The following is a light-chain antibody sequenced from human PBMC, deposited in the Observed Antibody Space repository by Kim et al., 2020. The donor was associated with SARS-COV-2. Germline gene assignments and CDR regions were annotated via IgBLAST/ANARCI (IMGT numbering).Light chain of an antibody. V-gene: IGKV3-20*01. CDR1: QSNSNNY. J-gene: IGKJ2*01. CDR2: GAS. CDR3: QQYNKSPYT. Sequence: LSPGERANLSCRASQSNSNNYLAWYQQRPGQAPRLLIFGASSRATGIPDRFSGSGSGTDFTLTISRLEPEDFAVYYCQQYNKSPYTFGQGTKLEI.